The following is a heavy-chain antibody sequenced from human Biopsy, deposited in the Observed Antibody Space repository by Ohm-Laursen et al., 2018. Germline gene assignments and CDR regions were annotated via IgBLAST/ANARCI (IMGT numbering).Heavy chain of an antibody. J-gene: IGHJ4*02. D-gene: IGHD3-10*01. CDR3: ATDGAGSYNEN. Sequence: GSLRLSCAASGLTFGDYYMSWIRQAPGKGLEWLSYISGSGVTKMYADSVKGRFTVSRDNAKNSLYLEMNNLTVEDTAVYYCATDGAGSYNENWGQGTLVSVSS. V-gene: IGHV3-11*01. CDR2: ISGSGVTK. CDR1: GLTFGDYY.